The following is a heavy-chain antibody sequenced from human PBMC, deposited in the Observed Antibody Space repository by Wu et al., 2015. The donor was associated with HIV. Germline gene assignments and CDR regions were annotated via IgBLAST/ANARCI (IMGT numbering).Heavy chain of an antibody. Sequence: QDQLVQSGAEVKKPGSSVKISCKASGNTFNAINWLRQAPGQGLEWMGRISPLFGRPKYAQRFQGRVTITADGSTSTAYMELSSLQSEDTAVYYCAKTNRIVTNGIDFYHYYGMDVWGQGTTVTVS. CDR1: GNTFNA. D-gene: IGHD1-1*01. J-gene: IGHJ6*02. V-gene: IGHV1-69*15. CDR2: ISPLFGRP. CDR3: AKTNRIVTNGIDFYHYYGMDV.